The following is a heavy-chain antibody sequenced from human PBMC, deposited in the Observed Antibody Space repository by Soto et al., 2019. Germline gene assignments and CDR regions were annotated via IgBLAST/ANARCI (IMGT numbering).Heavy chain of an antibody. J-gene: IGHJ6*02. CDR3: AASLPSPDYYGMDV. Sequence: QVQLQESGPGLVKPSQTLSLTCTVSGGSISSGGYYWSWFRQHPGQVMEWIGYIYYSGSTYYNPSLKSRVTISVDPSKNQFSLKLSSVTAADTAVYYCAASLPSPDYYGMDVWGQGTTVTFSS. V-gene: IGHV4-31*03. CDR1: GGSISSGGYY. CDR2: IYYSGST.